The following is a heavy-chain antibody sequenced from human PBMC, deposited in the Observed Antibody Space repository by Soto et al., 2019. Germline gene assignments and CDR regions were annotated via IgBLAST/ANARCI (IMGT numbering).Heavy chain of an antibody. Sequence: GSLRISCGASVFTFRDTWMSWVRQAQGKGLEWVGRIKSKSDGGTTDYIAPLKGRFTISRDDSKNTLYLQMNSLQTDDTAVYYCTTVPYHDFWSGSLGPSGMDVWGQGPTVTV. CDR2: IKSKSDGGTT. J-gene: IGHJ6*02. D-gene: IGHD3-3*01. CDR1: VFTFRDTW. V-gene: IGHV3-15*01. CDR3: TTVPYHDFWSGSLGPSGMDV.